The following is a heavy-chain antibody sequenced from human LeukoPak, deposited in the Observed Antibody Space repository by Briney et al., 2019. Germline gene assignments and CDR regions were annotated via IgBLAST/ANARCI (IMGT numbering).Heavy chain of an antibody. Sequence: GGSLRLSCAASGFTFSSFGMHWVRQAPGKGLEWVSSISSSSSYIYYADSVKGRFTISRDNAKNSLYLQMNSLRAEDTAVYYCARVWTSWGAFDYWGQGTLVTVSS. J-gene: IGHJ4*02. CDR2: ISSSSSYI. V-gene: IGHV3-21*01. CDR3: ARVWTSWGAFDY. D-gene: IGHD3/OR15-3a*01. CDR1: GFTFSSFG.